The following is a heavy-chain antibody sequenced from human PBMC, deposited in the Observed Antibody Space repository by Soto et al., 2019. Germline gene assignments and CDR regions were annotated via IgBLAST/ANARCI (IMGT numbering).Heavy chain of an antibody. CDR2: ISSSGTT. D-gene: IGHD2-21*02. Sequence: ASETLSLTCTVTGGSINNFYWAWVRQPAGKGLEWIGRISSSGTTNYNPSLRSRVTMSVDTSTDQFSLELTSVTAADTAVYFCARGPFCGGDCYSGVWGQGTQVTVSS. J-gene: IGHJ4*02. CDR3: ARGPFCGGDCYSGV. CDR1: GGSINNFY. V-gene: IGHV4-4*07.